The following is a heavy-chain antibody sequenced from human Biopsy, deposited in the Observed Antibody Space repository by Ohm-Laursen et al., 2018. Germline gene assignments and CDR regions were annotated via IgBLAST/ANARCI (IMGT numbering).Heavy chain of an antibody. J-gene: IGHJ5*02. CDR2: IFYSGIT. Sequence: TLSLTCTVSGGSVSSNVAYWAWIRQPPGKGLKSIGNIFYSGITYYNPSLQSRVTMSVDTSKNQFSLNLTSVTAADTAVYYCARHPTGFWFDPWGQGTLVIVSS. V-gene: IGHV4-39*01. CDR3: ARHPTGFWFDP. CDR1: GGSVSSNVAY.